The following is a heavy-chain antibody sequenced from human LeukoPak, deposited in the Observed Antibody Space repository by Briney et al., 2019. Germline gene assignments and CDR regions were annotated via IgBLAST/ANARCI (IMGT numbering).Heavy chain of an antibody. Sequence: GGSLRLSCAASGFTVSSNYMSWVRQAPGKGLEWVSVIYSGGSTYYADSVKGRFTISRENSKNTLYLQMNSLRAEDTAVYYCARGDYDILTGGEYFQHWGQGTLVTVSS. D-gene: IGHD3-9*01. J-gene: IGHJ1*01. CDR1: GFTVSSNY. CDR3: ARGDYDILTGGEYFQH. CDR2: IYSGGST. V-gene: IGHV3-53*01.